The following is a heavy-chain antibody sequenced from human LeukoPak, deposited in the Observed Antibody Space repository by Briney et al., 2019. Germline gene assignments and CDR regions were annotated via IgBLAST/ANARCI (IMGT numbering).Heavy chain of an antibody. D-gene: IGHD3-16*01. CDR2: ITGSAGSA. Sequence: PGGSLRLSCAASGFTFNRNAISWVRQAPGKGLEWVSAITGSAGSANYADSVKGRFTISRDNSKNTLYLQMNSLRVEETAVYYCAKEIGPMITFRMDVWGQGTTVIVSS. V-gene: IGHV3-23*01. J-gene: IGHJ6*02. CDR3: AKEIGPMITFRMDV. CDR1: GFTFNRNA.